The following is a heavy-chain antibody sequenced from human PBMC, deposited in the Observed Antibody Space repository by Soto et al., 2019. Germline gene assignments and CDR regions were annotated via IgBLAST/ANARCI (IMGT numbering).Heavy chain of an antibody. CDR2: ISGSGGST. Sequence: EVQLLESGGGLVQPGGSLRLSCAASGFTFSSYAMSWVRQAPGKGLEWVSAISGSGGSTYYAEYVKGRFTISIDNSKNTPYLQMNSLRAEDTAVYYCAKNVWGLKIFEVMDVWGQGTTVTVSS. V-gene: IGHV3-23*01. CDR1: GFTFSSYA. D-gene: IGHD3-9*01. J-gene: IGHJ6*02. CDR3: AKNVWGLKIFEVMDV.